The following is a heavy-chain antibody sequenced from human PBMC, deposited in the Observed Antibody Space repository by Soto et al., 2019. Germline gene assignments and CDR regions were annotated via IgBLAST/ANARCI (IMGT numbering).Heavy chain of an antibody. Sequence: VQLVESGGALVQPGGSLRLSCAASGYSFDAYIMNWVRQAPGKGLEWVSSINPRGLTKFYADSVRGRFTISRDDASRSPFLQMNNLRAEDTAVYYCATWYGNHYFGLDVWGRGTTVTVSS. CDR2: INPRGLTK. CDR1: GYSFDAYI. V-gene: IGHV3-48*01. D-gene: IGHD6-13*01. J-gene: IGHJ6*02. CDR3: ATWYGNHYFGLDV.